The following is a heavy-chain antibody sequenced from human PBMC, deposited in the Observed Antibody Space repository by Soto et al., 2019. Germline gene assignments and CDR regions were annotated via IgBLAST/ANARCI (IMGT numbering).Heavy chain of an antibody. CDR2: IYHSGST. J-gene: IGHJ6*02. CDR3: ARVPDV. CDR1: GGSISSGGYS. Sequence: SETLSLTCAVSGGSISSGGYSWSWIRQPPGKGLEWIGYIYHSGSTYYNPSLKSRVTILVDRSKNQFSLKLNSVTAADTAVYYCARVPDVWGQGTTVTVSS. V-gene: IGHV4-30-2*01.